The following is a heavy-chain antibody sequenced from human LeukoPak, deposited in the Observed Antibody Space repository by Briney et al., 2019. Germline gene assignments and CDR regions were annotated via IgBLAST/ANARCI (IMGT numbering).Heavy chain of an antibody. D-gene: IGHD5-18*01. J-gene: IGHJ4*02. Sequence: GGSLTLSCAASGFTLSSYAMSWVRQAPGEGMEWVSAISGSGGSTYYADSVKGRFTISRDNSKNTLYLQMNSLRAEDTAVYYCAKEGGYRSPHFDYWGQGTLVTVSS. CDR3: AKEGGYRSPHFDY. CDR2: ISGSGGST. CDR1: GFTLSSYA. V-gene: IGHV3-23*01.